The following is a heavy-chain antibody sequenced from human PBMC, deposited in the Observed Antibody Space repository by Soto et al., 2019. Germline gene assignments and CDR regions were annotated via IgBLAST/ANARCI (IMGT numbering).Heavy chain of an antibody. CDR3: STRAYDTNGYYRFDP. J-gene: IGHJ5*01. D-gene: IGHD3-22*01. CDR1: GVSFSGHA. CDR2: INHSGRV. V-gene: IGHV4-34*01. Sequence: SGTLSLTCAVSGVSFSGHAWTWIRQSPGKGLEWIGDINHSGRVNYSPSLKSRVTISLDTSKNHFSLTLSAVTAADTAMYYCSTRAYDTNGYYRFDPWGQGTLVTVSS.